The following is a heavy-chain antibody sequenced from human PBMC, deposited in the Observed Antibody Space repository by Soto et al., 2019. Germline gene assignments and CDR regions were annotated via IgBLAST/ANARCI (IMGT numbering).Heavy chain of an antibody. CDR2: ISSTTNYI. CDR1: GFTFTRYS. Sequence: PGGSLRLSCAASGFTFTRYSMNWVRQAPGKGLDWVSSISSTTNYIYYGDSMKGRFTISRDNAKNSLYLEMNSLRAEDTAVYYCARESEDLTSNFDYWGQGTLVTVSS. CDR3: ARESEDLTSNFDY. J-gene: IGHJ4*02. V-gene: IGHV3-21*06.